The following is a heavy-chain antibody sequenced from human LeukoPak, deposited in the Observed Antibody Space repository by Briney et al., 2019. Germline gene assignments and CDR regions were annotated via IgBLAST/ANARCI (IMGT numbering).Heavy chain of an antibody. V-gene: IGHV3-48*01. D-gene: IGHD3-3*01. CDR2: ISGSSSTI. J-gene: IGHJ5*02. CDR3: ARDVSIFGVVIEFDP. CDR1: GFTFSTYS. Sequence: PGGSLRLSCAASGFTFSTYSMNWVRQAPGKGLERVSYISGSSSTIYYADSVKGRFTISRDNAKNSLYLQMNSLRAEDTAVYYCARDVSIFGVVIEFDPWGQGTLVTVSS.